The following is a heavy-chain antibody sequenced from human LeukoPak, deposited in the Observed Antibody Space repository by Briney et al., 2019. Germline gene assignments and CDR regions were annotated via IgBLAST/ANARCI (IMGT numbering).Heavy chain of an antibody. J-gene: IGHJ4*02. CDR1: GGSISSYY. CDR3: ASGVRAYFFDF. D-gene: IGHD3-10*01. Sequence: LETLSLTCTVSGGSISSYYWSWIRQPPGKGLEWIGYIYYSGSTNYIPSLKSRLTISMDRSRNQFSLKLTSVTAADTAVYYCASGVRAYFFDFWGRGTLVTVSS. CDR2: IYYSGST. V-gene: IGHV4-59*01.